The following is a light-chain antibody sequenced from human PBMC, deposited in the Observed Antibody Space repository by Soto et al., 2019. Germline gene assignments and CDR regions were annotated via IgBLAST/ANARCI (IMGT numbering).Light chain of an antibody. Sequence: QSVLTQPPSASGTPGQRVTISCSGSSSNIGSNYVYWYQQLPGTAPKLLIYGNSNRPSGVPDRFSGSKSGTSASLAITGLQAEDEADYYCKSYDSSLSGYVFGTGTKVTVL. CDR3: KSYDSSLSGYV. V-gene: IGLV1-40*01. J-gene: IGLJ1*01. CDR2: GNS. CDR1: SSNIGSNY.